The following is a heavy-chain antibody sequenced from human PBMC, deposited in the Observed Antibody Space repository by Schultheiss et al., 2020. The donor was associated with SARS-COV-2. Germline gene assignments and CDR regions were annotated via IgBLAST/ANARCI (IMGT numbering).Heavy chain of an antibody. CDR1: GFTFSDYY. D-gene: IGHD4-23*01. V-gene: IGHV3-23*01. CDR3: AKRLVSPNNYYMDV. CDR2: ISGSGGST. J-gene: IGHJ6*03. Sequence: GGSLRLSCAASGFTFSDYYMSWIRQAPGKGLEWVSAISGSGGSTYYADSVKGRFTISRDNSKNTLYLQMNSLRAEDTAVYYCAKRLVSPNNYYMDVWGKGTTVTVSS.